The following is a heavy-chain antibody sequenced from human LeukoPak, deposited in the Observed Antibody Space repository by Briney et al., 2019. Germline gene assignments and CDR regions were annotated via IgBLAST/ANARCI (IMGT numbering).Heavy chain of an antibody. J-gene: IGHJ4*02. CDR2: IYASGST. D-gene: IGHD1-26*01. CDR3: ARTTIVGATIADY. V-gene: IGHV4-4*07. CDR1: GGSISSYY. Sequence: PSETLSLTCTVSGGSISSYYWSWIRQPAGKGLEWIGRIYASGSTNYNPSLKSRVTMSVDTSKNQFPLKLNSVTSADTAVYYCARTTIVGATIADYWGQGTLVTVSS.